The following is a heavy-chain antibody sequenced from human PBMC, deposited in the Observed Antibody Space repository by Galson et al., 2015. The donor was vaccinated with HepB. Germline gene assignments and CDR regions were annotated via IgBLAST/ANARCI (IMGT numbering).Heavy chain of an antibody. V-gene: IGHV3-30*02. CDR2: IRYDGSNK. CDR1: GFTFSSYG. CDR3: AKVKSGYDSGALLFDY. D-gene: IGHD3-22*01. J-gene: IGHJ4*02. Sequence: SLRLSCAASGFTFSSYGMHWVRQAPGKGLEWVAFIRYDGSNKYYADSVKGRFTISRDNSKNTLYLQMNSLRAEDTAVYYCAKVKSGYDSGALLFDYWGQGTLVTVSS.